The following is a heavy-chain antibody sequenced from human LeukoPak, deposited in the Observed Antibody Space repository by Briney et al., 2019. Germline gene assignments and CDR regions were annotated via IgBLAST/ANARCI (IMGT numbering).Heavy chain of an antibody. J-gene: IGHJ4*02. CDR2: ISYDGSDK. D-gene: IGHD2-21*02. V-gene: IGHV3-30*18. CDR1: GFTFRSYE. Sequence: GGSLRLSCAASGFTFRSYEINWVRQAPGKGLEWVAVISYDGSDKYYADSVKGRFTIPRDNSKNTLYLQMNSLRAEDTAVYYCAKDQRPLCGGDCSHDYWGQGTLVTVSS. CDR3: AKDQRPLCGGDCSHDY.